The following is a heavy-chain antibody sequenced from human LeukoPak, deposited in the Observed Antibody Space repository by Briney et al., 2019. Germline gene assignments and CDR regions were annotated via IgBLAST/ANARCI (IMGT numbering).Heavy chain of an antibody. Sequence: GASVKVSCKASGGTFSSYAISWVRQAPGQGLEWMGGIIPIFGTANYAQKFQGRVTITADESTSTAYMELSSLRSEDTAVYYCARDSLGIFGVVIMVDYYYYGMDVWGQGTTVTVSS. J-gene: IGHJ6*02. D-gene: IGHD3-3*01. CDR1: GGTFSSYA. CDR3: ARDSLGIFGVVIMVDYYYYGMDV. CDR2: IIPIFGTA. V-gene: IGHV1-69*13.